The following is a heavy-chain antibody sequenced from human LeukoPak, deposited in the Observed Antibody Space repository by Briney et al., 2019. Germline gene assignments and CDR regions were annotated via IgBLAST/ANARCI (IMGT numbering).Heavy chain of an antibody. V-gene: IGHV3-23*01. Sequence: PGGSLRLSCAASGFTFSSFGMRWVRQAPGKGLEWVAAISGSSGNTYYADSVKGRFTISRDNSKNTLYLQMNSLRAEDTAVYYCANAVSYYFGYRGQGTLVTVSS. CDR3: ANAVSYYFGY. CDR1: GFTFSSFG. J-gene: IGHJ4*02. D-gene: IGHD3-16*02. CDR2: ISGSSGNT.